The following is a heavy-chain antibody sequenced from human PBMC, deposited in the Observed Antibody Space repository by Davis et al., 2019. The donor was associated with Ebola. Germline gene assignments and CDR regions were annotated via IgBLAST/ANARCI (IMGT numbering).Heavy chain of an antibody. CDR1: GGSFSSYY. V-gene: IGHV4-34*01. CDR2: INHNGNT. J-gene: IGHJ4*02. CDR3: ARGLLRAEYFFDY. Sequence: PSETLSLTCAVYGGSFSSYYWRWIRRPPGKGLEWIGEINHNGNTNYNPSLKSRVTISADMSKNQFSLKLKSVTAADTAVYYCARGLLRAEYFFDYWGQGTLVTVSS. D-gene: IGHD3-10*01.